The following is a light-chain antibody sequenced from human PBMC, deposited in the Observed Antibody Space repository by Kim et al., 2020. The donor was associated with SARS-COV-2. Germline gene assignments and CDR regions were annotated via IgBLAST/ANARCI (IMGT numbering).Light chain of an antibody. Sequence: VYPGKTASITCSGDNLGDKYACWYQQKPGQSPVLVIYQDNKRPSGIPERFSGSNSGNTATLTISGTQAMDEADYFCQAWDSSIYYVFGTGTKVTVL. CDR1: NLGDKY. CDR3: QAWDSSIYYV. CDR2: QDN. J-gene: IGLJ1*01. V-gene: IGLV3-1*01.